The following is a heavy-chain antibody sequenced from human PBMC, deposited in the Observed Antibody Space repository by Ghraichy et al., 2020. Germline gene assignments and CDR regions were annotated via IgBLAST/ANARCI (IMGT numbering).Heavy chain of an antibody. Sequence: SVKVSCKASGGTFSSYTISWVRQAPGQGLEWMGRIIPILGIANYAQKFQGRVTITADKSTSTAYMELSSLRSEDMAVYYCARRQYSSSWPYFDYWGQGTLVTVSS. CDR1: GGTFSSYT. V-gene: IGHV1-69*02. J-gene: IGHJ4*02. CDR2: IIPILGIA. CDR3: ARRQYSSSWPYFDY. D-gene: IGHD6-13*01.